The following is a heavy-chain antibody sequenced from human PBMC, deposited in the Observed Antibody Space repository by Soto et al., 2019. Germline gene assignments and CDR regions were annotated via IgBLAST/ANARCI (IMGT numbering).Heavy chain of an antibody. J-gene: IGHJ6*02. D-gene: IGHD2-2*01. Sequence: QVQLRQWGAGLLKPSETLSLTCGVYGGSFTGYYWTWIRQPPGERLEWIGEMKHDGITNYNPSLTRRVAITLDTSKNQFSLRFTSVTAADTAVYFGARGEAYHREGTFYYHGMDVWGQGTTVTVSS. V-gene: IGHV4-34*01. CDR1: GGSFTGYY. CDR2: MKHDGIT. CDR3: ARGEAYHREGTFYYHGMDV.